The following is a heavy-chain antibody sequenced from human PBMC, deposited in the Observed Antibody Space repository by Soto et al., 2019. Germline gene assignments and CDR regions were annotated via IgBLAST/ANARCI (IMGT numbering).Heavy chain of an antibody. CDR2: ISSSSSYI. V-gene: IGHV3-21*01. CDR1: GFTFSSYS. Sequence: PGGSLRLSCAASGFTFSSYSMNWVRQAPGKGLEWVSSISSSSSYIYYADSVKGRFTISRDNAKNSLYLQMNSLRAEDTAVYYCARVSAIFGVGTLYGMDVWGQGTTVTVSS. J-gene: IGHJ6*02. CDR3: ARVSAIFGVGTLYGMDV. D-gene: IGHD3-3*01.